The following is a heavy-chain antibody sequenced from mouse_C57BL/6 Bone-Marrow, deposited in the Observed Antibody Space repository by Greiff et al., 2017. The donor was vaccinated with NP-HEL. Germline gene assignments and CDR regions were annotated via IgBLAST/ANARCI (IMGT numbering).Heavy chain of an antibody. V-gene: IGHV5-15*01. CDR2: ISNLAYSI. CDR1: GFTFSDYG. CDR3: ARQGGPYAMDY. Sequence: EVQLVESGGGLVQPGGSLKLSCAASGFTFSDYGMAWVRQAPRKGPEWVAFISNLAYSIYYADTVTGRFTISRENAKNTLYLEMSSLRSEDTAMYYCARQGGPYAMDYWGQGTSVTVSS. D-gene: IGHD1-1*02. J-gene: IGHJ4*01.